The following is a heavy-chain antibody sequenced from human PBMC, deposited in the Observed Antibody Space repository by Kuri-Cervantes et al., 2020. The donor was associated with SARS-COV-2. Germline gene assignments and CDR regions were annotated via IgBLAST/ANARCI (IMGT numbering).Heavy chain of an antibody. Sequence: GGSLRLSCAASGFTFSSYGTHWVRQAPGKGLEWVAVISYDGSNKYYADSVKGRFTISRDNSKNTLYLQMNSLRAEDTAVYYCAKDSLLWFGETYYYYYGMDVWGQGTTVTVSS. J-gene: IGHJ6*02. CDR3: AKDSLLWFGETYYYYYGMDV. V-gene: IGHV3-30*18. CDR1: GFTFSSYG. CDR2: ISYDGSNK. D-gene: IGHD3-10*01.